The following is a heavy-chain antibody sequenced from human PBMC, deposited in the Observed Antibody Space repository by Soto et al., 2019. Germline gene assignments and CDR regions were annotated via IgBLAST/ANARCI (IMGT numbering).Heavy chain of an antibody. Sequence: TGGSLRLSCTASGFTFSSYGMGWVRQAPGEGLQWVSTIRGDGGQTHYTDSVKGRFSISRDNSKNTVYLQMGSLRAEDTAMYFCARDVGLDSDDFFAYWGQGTQVTVSS. CDR1: GFTFSSYG. J-gene: IGHJ4*02. V-gene: IGHV3-23*01. CDR3: ARDVGLDSDDFFAY. D-gene: IGHD3-9*01. CDR2: IRGDGGQT.